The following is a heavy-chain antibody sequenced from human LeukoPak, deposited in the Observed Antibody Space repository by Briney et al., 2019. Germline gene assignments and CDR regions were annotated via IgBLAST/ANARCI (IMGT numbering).Heavy chain of an antibody. CDR1: GGPISSYY. CDR3: TRHDVVPVIGHGMGV. Sequence: SETLSLTCTVSGGPISSYYWSWIRQPPGKGLEWVGYIYYNGIANYNPSLESRVTISVDTSKNQFSLKLSSVTAADTAVYYCTRHDVVPVIGHGMGVWGQGTTVTVSS. CDR2: IYYNGIA. D-gene: IGHD2-21*01. J-gene: IGHJ6*02. V-gene: IGHV4-59*08.